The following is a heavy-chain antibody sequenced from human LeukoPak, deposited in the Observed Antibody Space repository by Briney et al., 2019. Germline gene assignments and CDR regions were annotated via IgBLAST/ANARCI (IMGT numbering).Heavy chain of an antibody. Sequence: SETLSLTCTVSGGSISSYYWSWIRQPPGKGLEWIGYTYYSGSTNYNPSLKSRVTISVDTSKNQFSLKLSSVTAADTAVYYCASAASAAPPAFDIWGQGTMVTVSS. D-gene: IGHD6-25*01. CDR3: ASAASAAPPAFDI. CDR1: GGSISSYY. J-gene: IGHJ3*02. CDR2: TYYSGST. V-gene: IGHV4-59*01.